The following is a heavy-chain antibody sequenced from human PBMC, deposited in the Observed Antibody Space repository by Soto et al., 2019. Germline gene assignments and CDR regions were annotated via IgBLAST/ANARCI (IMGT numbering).Heavy chain of an antibody. Sequence: QMRLVQSGAEVKKPGSSVKVSCKASGDTFSNFAFSWVRRAPGQGLEWMGGINPMFIEPDYAQKFRDRITIVADESTSTVYLELRRVRYADTGVYFCSRDHHSTGWGSHAFYGMAVWGPGTTVTVTS. V-gene: IGHV1-69*01. CDR2: INPMFIEP. D-gene: IGHD2-8*02. J-gene: IGHJ6*02. CDR3: SRDHHSTGWGSHAFYGMAV. CDR1: GDTFSNFA.